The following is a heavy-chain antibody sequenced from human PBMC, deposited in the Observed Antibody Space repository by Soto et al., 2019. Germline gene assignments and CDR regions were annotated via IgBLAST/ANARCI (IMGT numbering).Heavy chain of an antibody. CDR3: ARYGVEVKGDWFDP. CDR2: IIPIFGTA. D-gene: IGHD2-21*01. V-gene: IGHV1-69*12. Sequence: QVQLVQSGAEVKKPGSSVKVSCKASGGTFSSYAISWVRQAPGQGLEWMGGIIPIFGTANYAQKFQGRVTITADESTRTAYMELSSLRSEDTAVYYCARYGVEVKGDWFDPWGQGTLVTVSS. CDR1: GGTFSSYA. J-gene: IGHJ5*02.